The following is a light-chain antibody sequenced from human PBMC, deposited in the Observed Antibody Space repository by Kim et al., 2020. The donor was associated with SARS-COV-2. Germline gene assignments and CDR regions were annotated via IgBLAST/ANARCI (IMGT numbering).Light chain of an antibody. Sequence: SYELTQPPSVSVAPGKTARITCGGNHIGSKSVHWYQQKPGQAPVLVIYYDSDRPSGIPERFSGSNSGNTATLTISRVEAGDEADYYCQVWDSSSDHLVFGGGTQLTVL. J-gene: IGLJ2*01. V-gene: IGLV3-21*04. CDR2: YDS. CDR1: HIGSKS. CDR3: QVWDSSSDHLV.